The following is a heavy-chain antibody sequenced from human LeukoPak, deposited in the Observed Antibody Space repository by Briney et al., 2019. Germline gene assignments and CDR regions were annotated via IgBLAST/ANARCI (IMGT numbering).Heavy chain of an antibody. D-gene: IGHD2-2*02. CDR1: GFTFSSYS. CDR3: AKEYCGSTSCYIFDY. J-gene: IGHJ4*02. CDR2: I. Sequence: GGSLRLSCAASGFTFSSYSMNWVRQAPGKGLEWASAIKGRFTISRDNSKNTLYLQMNSLRAEDTAVYYCAKEYCGSTSCYIFDYWGQGTLVTVSP. V-gene: IGHV3-23*01.